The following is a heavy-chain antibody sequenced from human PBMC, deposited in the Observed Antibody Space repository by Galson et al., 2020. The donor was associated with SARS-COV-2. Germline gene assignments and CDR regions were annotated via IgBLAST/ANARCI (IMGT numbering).Heavy chain of an antibody. CDR2: IYYTGTT. V-gene: IGHV4-39*01. Sequence: ETSETLSLTCTVSGGSIRGSSYYWGWIRQPPGKGLEWIGSIYYTGTTYYNPSLKSRVTISLDSSQNQISLKLTSVTAADTAVYYCARQLYFLFNGFDPWGQGTLVTVSS. J-gene: IGHJ5*02. D-gene: IGHD2-8*01. CDR3: ARQLYFLFNGFDP. CDR1: GGSIRGSSYY.